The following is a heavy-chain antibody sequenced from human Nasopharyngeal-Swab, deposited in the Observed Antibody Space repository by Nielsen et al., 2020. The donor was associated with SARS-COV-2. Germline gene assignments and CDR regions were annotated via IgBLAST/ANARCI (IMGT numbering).Heavy chain of an antibody. Sequence: GESLKISCAASGFTFSNAWMNWVRQAPGKGLEWVSYISSSSSTIYYADSVKGRFTISRDNAKNSLYLQMNSLRDEDTAVYYCASKAYSSGWTVDYYGMDVWGQGTTVTVSS. J-gene: IGHJ6*02. V-gene: IGHV3-48*02. D-gene: IGHD6-19*01. CDR2: ISSSSSTI. CDR1: GFTFSNAW. CDR3: ASKAYSSGWTVDYYGMDV.